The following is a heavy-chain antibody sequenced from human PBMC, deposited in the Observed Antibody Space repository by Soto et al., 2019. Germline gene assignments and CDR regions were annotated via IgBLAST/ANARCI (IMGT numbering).Heavy chain of an antibody. CDR2: ISYDGSNK. CDR1: GFTFSSYA. J-gene: IGHJ5*02. Sequence: SCAASGFTFSSYAMHWVRQAPGKGLEWVAVISYDGSNKYYADSVKGRFTISRDNSKNTLYLQMNSLRAEDTAVYYCARARYYDFWSGLWSAFDPWGHGTLVTVSS. V-gene: IGHV3-30-3*01. CDR3: ARARYYDFWSGLWSAFDP. D-gene: IGHD3-3*01.